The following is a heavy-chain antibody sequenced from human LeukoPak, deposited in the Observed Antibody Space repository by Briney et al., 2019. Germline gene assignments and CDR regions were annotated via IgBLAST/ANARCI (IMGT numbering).Heavy chain of an antibody. CDR1: GFTFSSYG. CDR3: AKLDGNYYDSSGYYLAFDY. Sequence: GGSLRLSCAASGFTFSSYGMSWVRQAPGKGLEWVSAISGSGGSTYYADSVKGRFTISRDNSKNTLYLQMNSLRAEDTAVYYCAKLDGNYYDSSGYYLAFDYWGQGTLVTVSS. J-gene: IGHJ4*02. D-gene: IGHD3-22*01. V-gene: IGHV3-23*01. CDR2: ISGSGGST.